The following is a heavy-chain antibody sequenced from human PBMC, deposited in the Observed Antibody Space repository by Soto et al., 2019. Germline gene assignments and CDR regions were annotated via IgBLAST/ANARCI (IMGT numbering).Heavy chain of an antibody. Sequence: GGSLRLSCATSGFTFSSYEMNWVRQAPGKGLEWVSYISISGNTIYYADSVKGRFTISRDNAKNSLYLQMNSLRAEDTAVYYCARSIRFDPWGQGTLVTVPQ. CDR2: ISISGNTI. CDR3: ARSIRFDP. CDR1: GFTFSSYE. J-gene: IGHJ5*02. V-gene: IGHV3-48*03.